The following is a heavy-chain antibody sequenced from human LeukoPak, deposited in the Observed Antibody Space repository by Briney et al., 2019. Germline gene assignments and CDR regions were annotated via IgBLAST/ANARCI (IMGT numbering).Heavy chain of an antibody. Sequence: ASVKVSCKASGGTSSSYAISWVRQAPGQGLEWMGRIIPIFGIANYAQKFQGRVTITADKSTSTAYMELSSLRSEDTAVYYCAREPPTEEMATVHFDYWGQGTLVTVSS. CDR1: GGTSSSYA. V-gene: IGHV1-69*04. J-gene: IGHJ4*02. CDR2: IIPIFGIA. CDR3: AREPPTEEMATVHFDY. D-gene: IGHD5-24*01.